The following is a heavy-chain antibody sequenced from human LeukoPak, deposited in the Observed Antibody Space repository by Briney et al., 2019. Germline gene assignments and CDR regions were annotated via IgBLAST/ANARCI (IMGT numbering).Heavy chain of an antibody. CDR3: ARGLTYYYGSGSYLGY. CDR1: GGSFSGYY. J-gene: IGHJ4*02. V-gene: IGHV4-34*01. D-gene: IGHD3-10*01. Sequence: SETLSLTCAVYGGSFSGYYWSWIRQPPGKGREWIGEINHSGSTNYNPSLKSRVTISVDTSKNQFSLKLSSVTAADTAVYYCARGLTYYYGSGSYLGYWGQGTLVIVSS. CDR2: INHSGST.